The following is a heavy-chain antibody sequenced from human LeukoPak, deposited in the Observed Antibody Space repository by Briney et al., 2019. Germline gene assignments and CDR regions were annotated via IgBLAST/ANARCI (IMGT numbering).Heavy chain of an antibody. Sequence: GGSLRLSCAASGFTFSNYAKTWVRQAPGKGLEWVSSISGSGESIYYADSVKGRFTISRDNYKNTLYLQMNSLRADDTAVYYCAKGRDGSNFHAFDIWGQGTMVTVSS. CDR2: ISGSGESI. CDR3: AKGRDGSNFHAFDI. V-gene: IGHV3-23*01. CDR1: GFTFSNYA. D-gene: IGHD5-24*01. J-gene: IGHJ3*02.